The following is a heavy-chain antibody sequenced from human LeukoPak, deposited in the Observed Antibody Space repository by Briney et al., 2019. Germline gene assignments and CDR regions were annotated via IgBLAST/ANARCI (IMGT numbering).Heavy chain of an antibody. CDR3: VRDRGYSTFDY. J-gene: IGHJ4*02. CDR2: TKEDGGEI. D-gene: IGHD4-23*01. CDR1: GFPFINYW. Sequence: PGGSLRLSWAGSGFPFINYWMAWVRQAPGKGLEWVANTKEDGGEIIYVDSVKGRFTISRDNAKNSLDLQMNSLRVDDTAVYYCVRDRGYSTFDYWGQGTLVIVSS. V-gene: IGHV3-7*01.